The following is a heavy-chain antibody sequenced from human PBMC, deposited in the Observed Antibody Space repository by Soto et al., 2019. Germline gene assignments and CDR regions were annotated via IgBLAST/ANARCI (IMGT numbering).Heavy chain of an antibody. D-gene: IGHD5-18*01. V-gene: IGHV3-21*01. Sequence: GGSLRLSCAASGFTFSSYSVNWVRQAPGKGLEWVSSISSASNYIYYADSVKGRFTISRDNAKNSLYLQLNSLRAEDTALYYCARDGYSNGPGTFDIWGQGTMVTVSS. CDR3: ARDGYSNGPGTFDI. CDR2: ISSASNYI. J-gene: IGHJ3*02. CDR1: GFTFSSYS.